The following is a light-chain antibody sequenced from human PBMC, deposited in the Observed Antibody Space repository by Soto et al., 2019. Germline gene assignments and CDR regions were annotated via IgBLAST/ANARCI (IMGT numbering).Light chain of an antibody. CDR1: SSDIGGYDY. CDR2: DVN. V-gene: IGLV2-14*01. CDR3: TSYASGSSHVV. Sequence: QSALTQPASVSGSPGQSITLSCTGTSSDIGGYDYVSWYQRHPGKAPKLIIYDVNNRPSGVSNRFSGSKSGNTASPTISGLQAEDEADYYCTSYASGSSHVVFGGGTKLTVL. J-gene: IGLJ2*01.